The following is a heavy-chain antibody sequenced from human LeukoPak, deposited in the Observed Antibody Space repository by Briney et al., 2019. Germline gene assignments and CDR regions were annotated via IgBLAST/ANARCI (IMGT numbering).Heavy chain of an antibody. CDR2: INHSGGT. J-gene: IGHJ4*02. Sequence: SETLSLTCAVYGGSFSGYYWSWIRQPPGKGLEWIGEINHSGGTNYNPSLKSRVTISVDTSKNQFSLKLSSVTAADTAVYYCARPGPTYYYDSSGYFGWGQGTLVTVSS. V-gene: IGHV4-34*01. CDR3: ARPGPTYYYDSSGYFG. CDR1: GGSFSGYY. D-gene: IGHD3-22*01.